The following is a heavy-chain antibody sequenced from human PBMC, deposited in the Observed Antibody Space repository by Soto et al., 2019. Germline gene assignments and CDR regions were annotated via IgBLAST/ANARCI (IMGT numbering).Heavy chain of an antibody. CDR1: GGTFSSYA. D-gene: IGHD2-15*01. J-gene: IGHJ6*02. V-gene: IGHV1-69*01. CDR2: IIPIFGTA. CDR3: ARTYCSGGSCLYYYYYGMDV. Sequence: QVQLVQSGAEVKKPGSSVKVSCKASGGTFSSYAISWVRQAPGQGLEWRGGIIPIFGTANYAQKFQGRVTITAEESTSTAYMELSSLRSEDTAVYYCARTYCSGGSCLYYYYYGMDVWGQGTTVTVSS.